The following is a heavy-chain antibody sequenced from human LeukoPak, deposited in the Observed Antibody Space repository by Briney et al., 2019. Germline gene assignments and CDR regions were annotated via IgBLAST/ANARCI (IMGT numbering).Heavy chain of an antibody. D-gene: IGHD1-1*01. CDR3: VGVKGTYFDF. CDR1: GFPFSSYS. V-gene: IGHV3-48*01. J-gene: IGHJ4*02. CDR2: ISASGGNI. Sequence: GGSLRLSCAISGFPFSSYSMNWVRQAPGKGLEWISYISASGGNIFYLDAVRGRFTVSRDNAMNSLFLQMNRPRAEDTAIYYCVGVKGTYFDFWGQGTLVTVSS.